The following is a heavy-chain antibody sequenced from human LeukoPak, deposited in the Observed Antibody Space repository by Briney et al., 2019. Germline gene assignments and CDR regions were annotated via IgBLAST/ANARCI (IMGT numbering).Heavy chain of an antibody. V-gene: IGHV3-23*01. CDR1: GFTFSSYA. CDR3: ASSVVVTAIRGIFDY. D-gene: IGHD2-21*02. J-gene: IGHJ4*02. CDR2: ISGSGGST. Sequence: GGSLRLSCAASGFTFSSYAMSWVRQAPGKGLDWVSAISGSGGSTYYADSVKGRFTISRDNSKNTLYLQMNSLRAEDTAVYYCASSVVVTAIRGIFDYWGQGTLVTVSS.